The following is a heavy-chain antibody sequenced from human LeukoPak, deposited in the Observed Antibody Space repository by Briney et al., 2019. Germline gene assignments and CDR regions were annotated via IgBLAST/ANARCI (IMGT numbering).Heavy chain of an antibody. V-gene: IGHV3-64*01. CDR1: GFTFSSYA. D-gene: IGHD4-17*01. CDR3: ARATGSHYYYYYMDV. CDR2: ISSNGGST. Sequence: PGGSLRLSCAASGFTFSSYAMHWVRQAPGKGLEYVSAISSNGGSTYYANSVKGRFTISRDNSKNTLYLQMGSLRAEDMAVYYCARATGSHYYYYYMDVWGKGTTVTVSS. J-gene: IGHJ6*03.